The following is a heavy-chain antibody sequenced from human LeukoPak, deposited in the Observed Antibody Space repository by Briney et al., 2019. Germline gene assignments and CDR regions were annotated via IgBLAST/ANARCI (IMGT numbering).Heavy chain of an antibody. V-gene: IGHV3-21*01. CDR1: GFTLSSYS. Sequence: GGSLRLSCAASGFTLSSYSMNWVRQAPGKGLEWVSSISSSSSYRYYADSVKGRFTISRDNAKNSLYLQMNSLRAEDTAVYYCARDWFHAIDYWGQGTLVTVSS. CDR3: ARDWFHAIDY. D-gene: IGHD2/OR15-2a*01. J-gene: IGHJ4*02. CDR2: ISSSSSYR.